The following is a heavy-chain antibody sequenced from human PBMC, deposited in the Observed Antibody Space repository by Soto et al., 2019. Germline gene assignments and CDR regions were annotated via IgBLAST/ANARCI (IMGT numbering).Heavy chain of an antibody. CDR2: MYYYEST. CDR3: KYSSQSDCDYGMDV. J-gene: IGHJ6*02. D-gene: IGHD6-6*01. Sequence: SETLSLTCPVSGGSICRGYYYWGWIGQPQGTGLEWIGYMYYYESTYYYQNPTSQVTISVDTYKNQFPLKLSSVTAADTAVYYYKYSSQSDCDYGMDVWGQGTPVTVSS. CDR1: GGSICRGYYY. V-gene: IGHV4-30-4*01.